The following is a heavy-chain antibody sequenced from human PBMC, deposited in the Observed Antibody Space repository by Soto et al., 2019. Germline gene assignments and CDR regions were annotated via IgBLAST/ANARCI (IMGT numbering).Heavy chain of an antibody. Sequence: GGSLRLSCAGSGFTFSTYGLHWVRQPPGKGLEWVAFVSFDGSEKYYAESVKGRFTISRDNPRNTLFLQLTSLRTEDTAVYFCAKDPIPAVNRGSRFDSWGRGTLVTVSS. V-gene: IGHV3-30*02. CDR2: VSFDGSEK. CDR1: GFTFSTYG. D-gene: IGHD2-2*01. J-gene: IGHJ5*01. CDR3: AKDPIPAVNRGSRFDS.